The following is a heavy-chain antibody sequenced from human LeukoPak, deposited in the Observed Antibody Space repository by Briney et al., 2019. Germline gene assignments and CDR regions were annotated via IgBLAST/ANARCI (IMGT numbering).Heavy chain of an antibody. CDR2: IYYSGST. V-gene: IGHV4-30-4*08. Sequence: NASETLSLTCAVYGGSFSGYYWSWIRQPPGEGLEWIGYIYYSGSTYYNPSLKSRVTISIDTSKNQFSLKLSSVTAADTAVYYCARERYGGSGSYELDYWGQGTLVTVSS. D-gene: IGHD3-10*01. J-gene: IGHJ4*02. CDR1: GGSFSGYY. CDR3: ARERYGGSGSYELDY.